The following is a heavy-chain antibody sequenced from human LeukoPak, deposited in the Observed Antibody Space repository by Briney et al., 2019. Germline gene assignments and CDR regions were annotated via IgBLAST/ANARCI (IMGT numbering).Heavy chain of an antibody. D-gene: IGHD3-16*01. CDR1: GFTFSTYA. Sequence: TGGSLRLSCAASGFTFSTYAMSWVRQAPGKGLEWVSTISGGGGGAFYADSVKGRFTISRDNSKNTLYLQMNSLRPEDTAVYYCAKDLSSGGGYDWGQGTLVTVSS. CDR3: AKDLSSGGGYD. J-gene: IGHJ4*02. CDR2: ISGGGGGA. V-gene: IGHV3-23*01.